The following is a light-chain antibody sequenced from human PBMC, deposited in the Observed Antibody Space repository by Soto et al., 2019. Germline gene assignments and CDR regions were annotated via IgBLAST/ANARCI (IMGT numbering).Light chain of an antibody. Sequence: DIQMTQSPSSLSASVGDRVTITCQASHDIGYYLNWYQHKPGKAPKLLIYDAYNFETGIPSRFSGGGYGIHYIFSISGIKTEDIATYYCQYSRHLPLFGPGTKVDMK. CDR3: QYSRHLPL. CDR2: DAY. V-gene: IGKV1-33*01. CDR1: HDIGYY. J-gene: IGKJ3*01.